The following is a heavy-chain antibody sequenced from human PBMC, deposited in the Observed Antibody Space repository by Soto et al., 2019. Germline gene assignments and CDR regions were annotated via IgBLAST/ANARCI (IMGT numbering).Heavy chain of an antibody. CDR3: ARRLMWGSGSYYNDYYYYGMGV. V-gene: IGHV3-74*01. D-gene: IGHD3-10*01. Sequence: PGGSLRLSCAASGFTFSSYWMHWVRQAPGKGLVWVSRINSDGSSTSYADSVKGRFTISRDNAKNTLYLQMNSLRAEDTAVYYCARRLMWGSGSYYNDYYYYGMGVWGQGTTVTVSS. CDR1: GFTFSSYW. J-gene: IGHJ6*02. CDR2: INSDGSST.